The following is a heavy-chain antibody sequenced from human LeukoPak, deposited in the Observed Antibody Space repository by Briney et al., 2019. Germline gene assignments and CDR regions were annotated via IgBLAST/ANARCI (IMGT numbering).Heavy chain of an antibody. J-gene: IGHJ6*03. D-gene: IGHD6-13*01. CDR3: AKDHSSSWYYYYMDV. V-gene: IGHV3-23*01. CDR1: GFTFTTYA. CDR2: ISGSGGST. Sequence: GGSLRLSCAASGFTFTTYAMNWVRQAPGQGLEWVSAISGSGGSTYYADSVKGRFTISRDNSKNTLYLQMNSLRAEDTAVYYCAKDHSSSWYYYYMDVWGKGTTVTVSS.